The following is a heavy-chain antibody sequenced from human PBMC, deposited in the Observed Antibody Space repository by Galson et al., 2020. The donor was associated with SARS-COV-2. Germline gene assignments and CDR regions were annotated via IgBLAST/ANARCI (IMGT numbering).Heavy chain of an antibody. CDR3: AKDSSLDGYCSGGSCYFGSNAFDI. CDR1: GFTFSSYG. J-gene: IGHJ3*02. Sequence: QLGESLKISCAASGFTFSSYGMHWVRQAPGKGLEWVAVISYDGSNKYYADSVKGRFTISRDNSKNTLYLQMNSLRAEDTAVYYCAKDSSLDGYCSGGSCYFGSNAFDIWGQGTMVTVSS. D-gene: IGHD2-15*01. V-gene: IGHV3-30*18. CDR2: ISYDGSNK.